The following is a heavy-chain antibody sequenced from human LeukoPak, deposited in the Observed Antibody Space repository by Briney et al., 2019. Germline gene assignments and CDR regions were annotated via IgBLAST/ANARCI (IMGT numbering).Heavy chain of an antibody. CDR1: GYTFTAYY. D-gene: IGHD6-13*01. J-gene: IGHJ5*02. Sequence: EASVKVSCKPSGYTFTAYYLHWVRPAPGQGLEWMGWINPTSGGTHYAQKFQGRVTMTRDTSISTAYMELSSLTSDDTAVYYCAREGIAEPDTNWFDPWGQGTLVTVSS. V-gene: IGHV1-2*02. CDR2: INPTSGGT. CDR3: AREGIAEPDTNWFDP.